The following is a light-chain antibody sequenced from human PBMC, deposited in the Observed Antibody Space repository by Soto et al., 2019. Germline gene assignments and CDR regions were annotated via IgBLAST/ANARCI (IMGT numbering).Light chain of an antibody. Sequence: SALTQPASVSGSPGQSITISCTGTSSDIGGYNSVSWYQQHPGKAPKLVIYAVSNRPSGVSSRFSGSKSGNTASLTMSGLQAEDEATYYCSSYTTSSTLLIFGGGTQLTVL. CDR1: SSDIGGYNS. J-gene: IGLJ2*01. V-gene: IGLV2-14*01. CDR2: AVS. CDR3: SSYTTSSTLLI.